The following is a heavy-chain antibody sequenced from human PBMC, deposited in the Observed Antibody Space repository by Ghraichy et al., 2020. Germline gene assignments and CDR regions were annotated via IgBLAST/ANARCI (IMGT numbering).Heavy chain of an antibody. D-gene: IGHD5-18*01. CDR3: ARESRLQQWLRISY. Sequence: SETLSLTCTVSGGSISSGSYYWSWIRQPAGKGLEWIGRISTSGSTNYNPSLKSRVTISIDTSKNQFSLKLRSVTAADTAVYYCARESRLQQWLRISYWGQGTLVTVSS. CDR2: ISTSGST. J-gene: IGHJ4*02. CDR1: GGSISSGSYY. V-gene: IGHV4-61*02.